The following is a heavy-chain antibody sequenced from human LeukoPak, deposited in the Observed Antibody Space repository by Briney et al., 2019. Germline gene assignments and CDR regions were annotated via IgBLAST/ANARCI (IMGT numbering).Heavy chain of an antibody. Sequence: ASVKVSCKASGGTFSSYAISWVRQAPGQGLEWMGRIIPILGIANYAQKLQGRVTMTTDTSTSTAYMELRSLRSDDTAVYYCARDSTIFGMDVWGKGTTVTVSS. CDR2: IIPILGIA. J-gene: IGHJ6*03. CDR3: ARDSTIFGMDV. V-gene: IGHV1-69*04. CDR1: GGTFSSYA. D-gene: IGHD3-3*01.